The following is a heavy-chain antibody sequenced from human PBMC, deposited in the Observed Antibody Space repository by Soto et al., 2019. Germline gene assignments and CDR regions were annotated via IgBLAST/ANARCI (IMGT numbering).Heavy chain of an antibody. CDR2: IIPIFGTA. V-gene: IGHV1-69*01. D-gene: IGHD3-22*01. Sequence: QVQLVQSXXXVRKPGSSVKVSCKASGGTFSRHAISWVRQAPGQGLEWMGGIIPIFGTANHAQKFQGRVTIIADESTSTVYMELSSLRSEDTAMYYCARGWGYDSNDYYYAYWGQGTLVIVSS. CDR3: ARGWGYDSNDYYYAY. CDR1: GGTFSRHA. J-gene: IGHJ4*02.